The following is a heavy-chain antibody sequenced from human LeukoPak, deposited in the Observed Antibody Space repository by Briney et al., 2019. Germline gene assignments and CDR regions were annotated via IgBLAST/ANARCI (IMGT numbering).Heavy chain of an antibody. CDR1: GYTFTKNA. V-gene: IGHV1-3*04. CDR3: GRGGSSGVDY. CDR2: IRTDTGDT. D-gene: IGHD2-15*01. J-gene: IGHJ4*02. Sequence: WASVPVSCKTSGYTFTKNALHWVRQAPGQSLEWMGWIRTDTGDTEYSQKLQGRVTLTRDTSATTVYVELKSLRSEDTAVYYCGRGGSSGVDYWGQETLVIVSS.